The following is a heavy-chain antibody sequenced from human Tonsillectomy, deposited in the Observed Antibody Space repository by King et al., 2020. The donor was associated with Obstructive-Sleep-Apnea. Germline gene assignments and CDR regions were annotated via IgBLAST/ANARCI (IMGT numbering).Heavy chain of an antibody. CDR1: GFTFSSYW. V-gene: IGHV3-7*01. Sequence: LVESGGGLVQPGGSLRLSCAASGFTFSSYWMSWVRQAPGKGLEWVANIKQDGSEKYYVDSVKGRFTISRDNAKNSLYLQMNSLRAEDTAVYYCARDVRYCSGGSCHPADAFDIWGQGTMVTVSS. CDR3: ARDVRYCSGGSCHPADAFDI. D-gene: IGHD2-15*01. CDR2: IKQDGSEK. J-gene: IGHJ3*02.